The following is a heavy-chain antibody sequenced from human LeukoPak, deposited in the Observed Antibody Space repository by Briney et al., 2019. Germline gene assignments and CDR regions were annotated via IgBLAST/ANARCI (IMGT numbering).Heavy chain of an antibody. CDR1: GPSVSRYY. J-gene: IGHJ3*02. V-gene: IGHV4-59*08. D-gene: IGHD6-19*01. CDR3: ARSRYASVWYDFDI. CDR2: ISYSGST. Sequence: PSETLSLTCSVSGPSVSRYYGRWVRQPPGKGLEWVGYISYSGSTNYKSSLKSRVTISVDTSKNQFSLRLSSVTAADTAVYYCARSRYASVWYDFDIWGQGKMVTVSS.